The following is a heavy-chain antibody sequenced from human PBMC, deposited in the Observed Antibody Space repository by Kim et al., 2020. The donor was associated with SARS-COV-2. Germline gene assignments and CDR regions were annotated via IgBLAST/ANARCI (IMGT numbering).Heavy chain of an antibody. D-gene: IGHD6-13*01. CDR1: GDAMTGYY. CDR3: ARRSSWFPNWFDP. CDR2: IYYSGST. J-gene: IGHJ5*02. V-gene: IGHV4-59*08. Sequence: SETLSLTCNVSGDAMTGYYWGWIRQSPAKGLEWIGYIYYSGSTNYNPSFKSRVSISVDTSRNQFSLTLTSVTATDSAIYYCARRSSWFPNWFDPWGRGIL.